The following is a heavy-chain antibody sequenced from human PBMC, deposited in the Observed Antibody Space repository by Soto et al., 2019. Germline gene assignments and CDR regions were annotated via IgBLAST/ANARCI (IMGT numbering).Heavy chain of an antibody. CDR1: GGSIRRSDSY. V-gene: IGHV4-30-4*08. Sequence: SETLSLTCSVSGGSIRRSDSYWTWVRQGPGKDLEWIAYISDSGRTDYNPSLKSRATISIDTSKNVFFLNLSSVTAADTAVYYCARDGGSPDYDFWGGLNFDYWGQGTLVTVSS. J-gene: IGHJ4*02. CDR3: ARDGGSPDYDFWGGLNFDY. CDR2: ISDSGRT. D-gene: IGHD3-3*01.